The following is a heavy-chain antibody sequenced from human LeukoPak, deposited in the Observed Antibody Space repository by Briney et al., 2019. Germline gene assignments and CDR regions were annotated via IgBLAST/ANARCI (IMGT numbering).Heavy chain of an antibody. CDR1: GFTVSSNY. CDR2: IYSGGST. J-gene: IGHJ4*02. D-gene: IGHD5-18*01. CDR3: ARDLGYRGWGVFDY. V-gene: IGHV3-66*01. Sequence: GGSLRLSCAASGFTVSSNYMSWVRQAPGKGLVWVSVIYSGGSTYYADSVKGRFTISRDNSKNTLYLQMNSLRAEDTAVYYCARDLGYRGWGVFDYWGQGTLVTVSS.